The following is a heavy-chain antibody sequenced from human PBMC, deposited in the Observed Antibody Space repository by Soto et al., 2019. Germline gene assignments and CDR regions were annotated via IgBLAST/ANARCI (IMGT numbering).Heavy chain of an antibody. V-gene: IGHV1-69*13. CDR2: IIPIFGTA. Sequence: ASVKVSCKASGGTFSSYAISWVRQAPGQGLEWMGGIIPIFGTANYAQKFQGRVTITADESTSTAYMELSSLRSEDTAVYYCARGLRGYSGYGGLGGMDVWGQGTTVTFSS. CDR1: GGTFSSYA. CDR3: ARGLRGYSGYGGLGGMDV. J-gene: IGHJ6*02. D-gene: IGHD5-12*01.